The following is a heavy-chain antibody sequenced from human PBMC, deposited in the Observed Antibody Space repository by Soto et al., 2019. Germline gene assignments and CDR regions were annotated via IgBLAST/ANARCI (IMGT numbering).Heavy chain of an antibody. CDR1: GGSVSSYY. V-gene: IGHV4-59*08. CDR3: ARHLVPTTGSFINAFDI. J-gene: IGHJ3*02. CDR2: IHYSGST. D-gene: IGHD1-1*01. Sequence: PEETLSLTCTSSGGSVSSYYWSWIRQPPGKGLEWIGYIHYSGSTNCNSSLKSRVTMSIDTSKNQLSLKLSSVTAADTAVYYCARHLVPTTGSFINAFDIWGQGAVVTVSS.